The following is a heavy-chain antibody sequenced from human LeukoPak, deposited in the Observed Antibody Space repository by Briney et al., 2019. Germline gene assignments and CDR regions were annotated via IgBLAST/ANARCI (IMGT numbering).Heavy chain of an antibody. V-gene: IGHV3-48*03. J-gene: IGHJ4*02. CDR1: GFTFTNFE. CDR3: ARHYYFDS. CDR2: ISGSGRTI. Sequence: PGGSLRLSCAASGFTFTNFEMTWVRQAPGKGLEWISYISGSGRTIIYAESVKGRSTISRDNDENSLYLHLSSLRAGDTAVYYCARHYYFDSWGQGTLVTVSS.